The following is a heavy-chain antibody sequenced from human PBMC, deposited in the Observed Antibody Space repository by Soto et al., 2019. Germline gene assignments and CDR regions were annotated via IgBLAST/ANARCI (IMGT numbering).Heavy chain of an antibody. V-gene: IGHV4-34*01. D-gene: IGHD6-13*01. J-gene: IGHJ4*02. CDR2: INHSGST. Sequence: PSETLSLTCAVYGGSFSGYYWSWIRQPSGKGLEWIGEINHSGSTNYNPSLKSRVTISVDTSKNQFSLKLSSVTAADTAVYYCARGLWSSSWYYFDYWGQGTQVTVS. CDR3: ARGLWSSSWYYFDY. CDR1: GGSFSGYY.